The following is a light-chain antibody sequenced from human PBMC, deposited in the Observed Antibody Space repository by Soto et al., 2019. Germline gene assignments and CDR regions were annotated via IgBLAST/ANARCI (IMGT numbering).Light chain of an antibody. V-gene: IGKV3-15*01. CDR2: GAS. CDR1: QSVSSN. CDR3: QQYNNWPYT. Sequence: EIVMTQSPATLSVSPGDRATLSCRASQSVSSNLAWYQQKPGQAPRLLIYGASTRATGIPARFSGSGSGTEFTLTISSLQSEDCAVYYCQQYNNWPYTFGQGTKLEV. J-gene: IGKJ2*01.